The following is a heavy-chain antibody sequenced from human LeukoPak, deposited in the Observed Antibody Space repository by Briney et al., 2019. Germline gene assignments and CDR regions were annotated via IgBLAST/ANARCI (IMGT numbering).Heavy chain of an antibody. J-gene: IGHJ4*02. CDR1: GGSFSGYY. V-gene: IGHV4-34*01. CDR2: INHSGST. Sequence: PSETLSLTCAVYGGSFSGYYWCWIRQPPGKGLEWIGEINHSGSTNYNPSLKSRVTISVDTSKNQFSLKLSSVTAADTAVYYCARGGVAGTWYYFDYWGQGTLVTVSS. D-gene: IGHD6-19*01. CDR3: ARGGVAGTWYYFDY.